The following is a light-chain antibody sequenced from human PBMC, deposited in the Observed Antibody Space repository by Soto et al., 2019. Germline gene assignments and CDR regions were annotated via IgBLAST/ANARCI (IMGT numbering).Light chain of an antibody. CDR3: LQLNNGTAGT. Sequence: NQLTQSPSSLCAPESGRVPITSRASQRISSYLDWDQQKHVKAPKLLIYAASSLPSGVPSRFSGSGCGTDFTLTISSLKPQDCDTYSGLQLNNGTAGTFGQGTKV. CDR2: AAS. V-gene: IGKV1-6*01. CDR1: QRISSY. J-gene: IGKJ1*01.